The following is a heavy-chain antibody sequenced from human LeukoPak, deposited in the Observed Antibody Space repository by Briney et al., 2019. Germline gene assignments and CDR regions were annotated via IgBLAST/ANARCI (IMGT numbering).Heavy chain of an antibody. D-gene: IGHD3-9*01. CDR3: ARSGFYEGYFYYGMNV. CDR1: GFTFTDYY. CDR2: ISVSGSYT. J-gene: IGHJ6*02. V-gene: IGHV3-11*06. Sequence: AGGSLRLSSVASGFTFTDYYMTWIRQTPGKGLEWVSDISVSGSYTNYADSVKGRFTISRDNTKNSLYLQMNSLRAEDTATYYCARSGFYEGYFYYGMNVWGQGTTVTVSS.